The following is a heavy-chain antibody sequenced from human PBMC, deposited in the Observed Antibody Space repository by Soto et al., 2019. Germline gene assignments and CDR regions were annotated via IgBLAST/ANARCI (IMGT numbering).Heavy chain of an antibody. CDR2: ISAPGVGS. V-gene: IGHV3-23*01. Sequence: PGGSLRLSCAASGFTFASYAMSWVRQAPGKGLEWVSLISAPGVGSYYADSVKGRFTISRDNSKNTVYLQMDSLRADDTALYYCAKELRTVINHGVYFNLWGHGTPVTVSS. CDR3: AKELRTVINHGVYFNL. J-gene: IGHJ4*01. CDR1: GFTFASYA. D-gene: IGHD3-22*01.